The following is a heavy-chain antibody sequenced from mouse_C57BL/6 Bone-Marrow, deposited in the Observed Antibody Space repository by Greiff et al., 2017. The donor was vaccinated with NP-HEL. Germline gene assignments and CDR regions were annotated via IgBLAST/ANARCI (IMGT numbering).Heavy chain of an antibody. Sequence: EVQLQESGPGLAKPSQTLSLTCSVTGYSITSDYWNWIRQFPGNKLEYMGYISYSGSTYYNPSLKSRISITRDTSKNQYYLQLNSVTTEDTATYYCARGATVVAKGYYFDYWGQGTTLTVSS. J-gene: IGHJ2*01. V-gene: IGHV3-8*01. CDR1: GYSITSDY. CDR3: ARGATVVAKGYYFDY. CDR2: ISYSGST. D-gene: IGHD1-1*01.